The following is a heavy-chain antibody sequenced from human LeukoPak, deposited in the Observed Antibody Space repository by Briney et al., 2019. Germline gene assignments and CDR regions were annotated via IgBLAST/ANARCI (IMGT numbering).Heavy chain of an antibody. J-gene: IGHJ6*02. CDR2: IRSKAYGGTI. Sequence: GGSLRLSCTTSGFTFGDYAMSWVRQAPGKGLEWVGFIRSKAYGGTIEYAASVKGRFTISRDDSKSIAYRQMNSLKIEDTALYYCTRGPIQLWIHNAMDVWGQGTTVTVSS. D-gene: IGHD5-18*01. V-gene: IGHV3-49*04. CDR3: TRGPIQLWIHNAMDV. CDR1: GFTFGDYA.